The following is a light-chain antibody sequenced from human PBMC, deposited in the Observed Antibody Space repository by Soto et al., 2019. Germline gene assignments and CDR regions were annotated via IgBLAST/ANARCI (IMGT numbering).Light chain of an antibody. CDR1: QGIRSS. Sequence: DIQLTQSPSFLSASVGDRLTITCRASQGIRSSLAWYQQKPGKAPNLLIYPVSTLQSGVPSRFSGSRSGTEFTLTISSLQPEDFATYYCQQFNSSPFTFGGGTKVEI. CDR2: PVS. V-gene: IGKV1-9*01. J-gene: IGKJ4*01. CDR3: QQFNSSPFT.